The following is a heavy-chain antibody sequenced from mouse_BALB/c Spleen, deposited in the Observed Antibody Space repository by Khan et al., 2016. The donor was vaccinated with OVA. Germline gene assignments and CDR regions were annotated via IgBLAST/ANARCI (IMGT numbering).Heavy chain of an antibody. CDR1: GYTFTSYW. V-gene: IGHV1-52*01. CDR2: IDPYDSET. J-gene: IGHJ3*01. Sequence: QVQLQQSGTELVRPGTSVKLSCKASGYTFTSYWMNWIKQRPEQGLEWIGRIDPYDSETHYNQKFKDKATLTVDKSSNTAYMQLTSLTSEDSAVYYCARNPVAYWGQGTLVTVSA. CDR3: ARNPVAY.